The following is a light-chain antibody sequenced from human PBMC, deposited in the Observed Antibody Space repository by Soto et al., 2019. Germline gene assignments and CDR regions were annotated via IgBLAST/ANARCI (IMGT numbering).Light chain of an antibody. J-gene: IGLJ2*01. V-gene: IGLV6-57*04. CDR2: EDN. CDR3: QSYDSNFHVV. Sequence: NFMLTQPHSVSESPGKTVTISCTRSSGSIATNYVQWYQQRPGSAPTTVIYEDNERPSGVPDRFSGSIDRSSNSASLTISGLKTEDEADYYCQSYDSNFHVVFGGGTQLTVL. CDR1: SGSIATNY.